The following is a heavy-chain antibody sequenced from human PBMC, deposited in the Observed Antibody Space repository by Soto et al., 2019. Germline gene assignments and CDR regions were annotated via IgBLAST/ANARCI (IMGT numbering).Heavy chain of an antibody. Sequence: SETLSLTCVVSGGSLSSYYWSWIRQPPGKGLEWIGYIYYSGSTNYNPSLKSRVTISVDTSKNQFSLKLSSVTAADTAVYYCAREFRLGAVGTVGFDYWGQGTLVTVSS. D-gene: IGHD3-16*01. CDR1: GGSLSSYY. J-gene: IGHJ4*02. CDR3: AREFRLGAVGTVGFDY. CDR2: IYYSGST. V-gene: IGHV4-59*01.